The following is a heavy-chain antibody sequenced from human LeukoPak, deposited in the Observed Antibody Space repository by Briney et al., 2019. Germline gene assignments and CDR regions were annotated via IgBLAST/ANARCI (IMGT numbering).Heavy chain of an antibody. Sequence: ASVKVSCKASGYTFTNYAMHWVRQAPGQRLEWMGWINAGNGNTKYSREFQGRVTITRDTSASTAYMVLSSLRSDDMAVYYCARGERRQLVGSSEKYFLHWGQGTLVTVSS. J-gene: IGHJ1*01. CDR3: ARGERRQLVGSSEKYFLH. V-gene: IGHV1-3*03. CDR2: INAGNGNT. D-gene: IGHD6-13*01. CDR1: GYTFTNYA.